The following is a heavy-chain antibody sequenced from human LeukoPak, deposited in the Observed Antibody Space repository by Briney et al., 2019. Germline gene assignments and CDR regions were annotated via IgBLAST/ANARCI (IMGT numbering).Heavy chain of an antibody. CDR1: GFTFSDHY. CDR3: ARVFCSGHCYANY. J-gene: IGHJ4*02. CDR2: XRNKANSYTT. V-gene: IGHV3-72*01. Sequence: GGSLRLSCAASGFTFSDHYMDWVRQAPGKGXXXXXXXRNKANSYTTEYAAXVXGRFTISRDDSKNSVDLQMDSLKTEDTAEYYCARVFCSGHCYANYWGQGTLVTVPS. D-gene: IGHD2-21*02.